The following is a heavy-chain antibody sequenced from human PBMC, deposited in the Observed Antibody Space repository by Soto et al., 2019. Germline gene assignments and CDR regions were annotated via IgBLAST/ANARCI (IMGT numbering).Heavy chain of an antibody. CDR1: GYVFSEYW. D-gene: IGHD3-10*01. V-gene: IGHV5-51*01. J-gene: IGHJ4*02. CDR2: IYPRGSES. Sequence: GESLKISCKGSGYVFSEYWIAWVRQMPGKSLEWMGLIYPRGSESRYSPSFQGQVTISVDESTATAHLQWSRLRVSDTATYYCARLRKYNFGYGMVYWGRGTQVTVSS. CDR3: ARLRKYNFGYGMVY.